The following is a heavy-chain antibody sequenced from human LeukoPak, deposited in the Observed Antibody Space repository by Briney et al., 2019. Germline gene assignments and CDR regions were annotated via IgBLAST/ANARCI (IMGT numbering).Heavy chain of an antibody. CDR3: ARLSRYYDSSGYAYFDY. Sequence: ASVKVSCEASGYTFTGYYMHWVRQAPGQGLEWMGIIYPGDSDTRYSPSLQGQVTISADKSISTAHLQWSSLKASDTAMYYCARLSRYYDSSGYAYFDYWGQGTLVTVSS. CDR1: GYTFTGYY. D-gene: IGHD3-22*01. J-gene: IGHJ4*02. CDR2: IYPGDSDT. V-gene: IGHV5-51*01.